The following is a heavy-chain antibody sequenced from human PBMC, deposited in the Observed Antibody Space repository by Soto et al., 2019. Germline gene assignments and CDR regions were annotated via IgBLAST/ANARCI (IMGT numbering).Heavy chain of an antibody. CDR2: ISYDGSNK. J-gene: IGHJ6*02. Sequence: PGGSLRLSCAASGFTFSSYGMHWVRQAPGKGLEWVAVISYDGSNKYYADSVKGRFTISRDNSKNTLYLQMNSLRAEDTAVYYCAKAHRLARYYDGSGYFTPLDGMDVWGQGTTVTVSS. V-gene: IGHV3-30*18. CDR3: AKAHRLARYYDGSGYFTPLDGMDV. D-gene: IGHD3-22*01. CDR1: GFTFSSYG.